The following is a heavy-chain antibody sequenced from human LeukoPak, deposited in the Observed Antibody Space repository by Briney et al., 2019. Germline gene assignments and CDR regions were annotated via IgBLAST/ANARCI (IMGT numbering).Heavy chain of an antibody. Sequence: SETLSLTCTVSGGSISNYYWSWVRQPPGKGLEWIGYIYYSGSTTYNPSLKSRVTISVDTSKNQFSLKLSSVTSADTAVYYCARRTYFDLWGRGTLVTVSS. CDR3: ARRTYFDL. V-gene: IGHV4-59*08. J-gene: IGHJ2*01. CDR2: IYYSGST. CDR1: GGSISNYY.